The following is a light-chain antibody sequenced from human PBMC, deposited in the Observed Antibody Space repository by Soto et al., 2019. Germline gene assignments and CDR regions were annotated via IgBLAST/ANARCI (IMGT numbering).Light chain of an antibody. CDR1: SGRSSYI. CDR3: ETWYGYSWV. J-gene: IGLJ3*02. CDR2: LEGSGSY. V-gene: IGLV4-60*03. Sequence: QPALTQSSSASASLGSSVKLTCTLSSGRSSYIIAWHQQQPGKAPRFLMNLEGSGSYNKGSGIPDRFSGSSSGADRYLTISNLQSEDEADYYCETWYGYSWVFGGGTKLTVL.